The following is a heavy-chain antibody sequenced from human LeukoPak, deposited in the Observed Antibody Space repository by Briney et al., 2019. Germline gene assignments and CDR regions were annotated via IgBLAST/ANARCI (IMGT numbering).Heavy chain of an antibody. CDR1: GFTFSSYE. V-gene: IGHV3-48*03. Sequence: GGSLRLSCAASGFTFSSYEMNWVRQAPGKGLEWVSYISSSGSTIYYAGSVKGRFTISRDNAKNSLYLQMNSLRAEDTAVYYCARVGSGYYYVDYWGQGTLVTVSS. CDR2: ISSSGSTI. D-gene: IGHD3-22*01. J-gene: IGHJ4*02. CDR3: ARVGSGYYYVDY.